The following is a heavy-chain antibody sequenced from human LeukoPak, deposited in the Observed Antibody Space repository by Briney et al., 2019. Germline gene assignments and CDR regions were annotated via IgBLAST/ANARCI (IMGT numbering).Heavy chain of an antibody. J-gene: IGHJ4*02. CDR3: ARDRNYDFWSGYYTGYFDY. V-gene: IGHV1-46*01. Sequence: GASVKVSCKASGYTFTSYYIHWVRQAPGQGLEWMGIINPSGGSTSYAQKFQGRVTMTRDMSTSTVYMELSSLRSEDTAMYYCARDRNYDFWSGYYTGYFDYWGQGTLVTVSS. D-gene: IGHD3-3*01. CDR2: INPSGGST. CDR1: GYTFTSYY.